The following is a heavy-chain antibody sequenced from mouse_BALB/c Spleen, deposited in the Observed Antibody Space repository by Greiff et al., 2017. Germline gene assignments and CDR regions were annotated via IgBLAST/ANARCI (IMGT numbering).Heavy chain of an antibody. Sequence: QVQLQESGAELMKPGASVKISCKATGYTFSSYWIEWVKQRPGHGLEWIGEILPGSGSTNYNEKFKGKATFTADTSSNTAYMQLSSLTSEDSAVYYCARGGYYGSSYYFDYWGQGTTLTVSP. CDR1: GYTFSSYW. CDR2: ILPGSGST. V-gene: IGHV1-9*01. CDR3: ARGGYYGSSYYFDY. J-gene: IGHJ2*01. D-gene: IGHD1-1*01.